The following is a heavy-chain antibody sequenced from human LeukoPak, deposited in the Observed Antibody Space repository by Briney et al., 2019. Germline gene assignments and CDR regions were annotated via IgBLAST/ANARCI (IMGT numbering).Heavy chain of an antibody. D-gene: IGHD2-8*01. V-gene: IGHV3-21*01. Sequence: GGSLRLSCAASGFTFSSYTMNWVRQAPGKGLEWVSSISSSSSYISYADSVKGRFTISRDNAKNSLSLQMNSLRAEDTAVYYCAREGIVLMVYHFDYWGQGTLVTVYS. CDR1: GFTFSSYT. CDR2: ISSSSSYI. J-gene: IGHJ4*02. CDR3: AREGIVLMVYHFDY.